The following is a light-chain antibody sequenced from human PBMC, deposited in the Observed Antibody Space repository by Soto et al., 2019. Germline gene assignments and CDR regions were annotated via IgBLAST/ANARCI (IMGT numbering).Light chain of an antibody. J-gene: IGKJ4*01. CDR3: QQYGDWPLT. Sequence: EIVLTQSPATQSVSPGERATLSCRASQSVGSNFAWYQQKPGQAPRLLIFASCTRATGVPARFSGSGSGTEFTLTISSLQSEDFAVYYCQQYGDWPLTFGGGAKVEIE. CDR2: ASC. CDR1: QSVGSN. V-gene: IGKV3-15*01.